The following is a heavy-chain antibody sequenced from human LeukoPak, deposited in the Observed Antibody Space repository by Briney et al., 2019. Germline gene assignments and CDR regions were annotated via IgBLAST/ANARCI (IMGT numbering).Heavy chain of an antibody. Sequence: SETLSLTCTVSGGSISSSSYYWGWIRQPPGKGLEWIGNIYHSGSTYYNPSLKSRVTISVDTSKNDFSLKLISVTAADTAVYYCARLGGGAAAGRYYYYYYMDVWGKGTTVTISS. J-gene: IGHJ6*03. V-gene: IGHV4-39*02. D-gene: IGHD6-13*01. CDR2: IYHSGST. CDR1: GGSISSSSYY. CDR3: ARLGGGAAAGRYYYYYYMDV.